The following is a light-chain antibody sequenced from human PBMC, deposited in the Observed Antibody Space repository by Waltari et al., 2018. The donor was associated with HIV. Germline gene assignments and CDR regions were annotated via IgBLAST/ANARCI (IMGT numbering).Light chain of an antibody. V-gene: IGLV1-36*01. CDR1: DSNIGSPA. Sequence: QSVLTQSPSVSEAPGQSVTISCSGSDSNIGSPAVTWYQQFPGKPPRLLVYNDDLILSGVSDRLSASKSGTSASLAINDLQSEHESHYYCAAWDDGLNGVIFGGGTKVTVL. J-gene: IGLJ2*01. CDR3: AAWDDGLNGVI. CDR2: NDD.